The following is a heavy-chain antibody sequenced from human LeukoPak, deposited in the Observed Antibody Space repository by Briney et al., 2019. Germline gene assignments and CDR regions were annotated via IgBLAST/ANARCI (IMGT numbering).Heavy chain of an antibody. CDR3: VRGDNAFDY. V-gene: IGHV3-23*01. CDR2: ISDSTT. Sequence: GGSLRLSCAASGFSFSNYAMSWVRQAPGKGLEWVSVISDSTTYYADSVKGRFTISRDNAKNTLYLQMDSLRAEDTAVFYGVRGDNAFDYWGQGTLVTVSS. CDR1: GFSFSNYA. J-gene: IGHJ4*02. D-gene: IGHD1-1*01.